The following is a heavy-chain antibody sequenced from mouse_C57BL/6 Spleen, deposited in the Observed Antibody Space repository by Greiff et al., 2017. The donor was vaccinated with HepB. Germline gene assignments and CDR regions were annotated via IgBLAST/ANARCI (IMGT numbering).Heavy chain of an antibody. CDR1: GYAFSSSW. CDR3: ARKIFLGAMYY. J-gene: IGHJ4*01. CDR2: IYPGDGDT. Sequence: VQLQESGPELVKPGASVKISCKASGYAFSSSWMNWVKQRPGKGLEWIGRIYPGDGDTNYNGTFKGKATLTADKSSSTAYMQLSSLTSEDSAVYFCARKIFLGAMYYWGQGTSVTVSS. V-gene: IGHV1-82*01.